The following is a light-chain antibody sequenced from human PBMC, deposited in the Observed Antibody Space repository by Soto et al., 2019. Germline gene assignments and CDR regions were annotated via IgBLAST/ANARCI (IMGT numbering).Light chain of an antibody. CDR2: DAS. Sequence: DIQMTQSPSTPSASVGDRVSITCRASQSVDRYLAWYQQKPGKAPHLLIYDASSLESGVPSRFSGSGSGTEFTLTISSLQPDDFTTFYCQQYKDYTWTFGQGTKVEV. CDR3: QQYKDYTWT. J-gene: IGKJ1*01. V-gene: IGKV1-5*01. CDR1: QSVDRY.